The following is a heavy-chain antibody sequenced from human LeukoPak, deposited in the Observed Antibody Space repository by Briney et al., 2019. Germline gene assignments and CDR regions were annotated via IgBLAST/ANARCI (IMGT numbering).Heavy chain of an antibody. J-gene: IGHJ4*02. V-gene: IGHV4-31*03. D-gene: IGHD3-22*01. CDR1: GGSISSGGHY. CDR3: ARVSYYGSAGYSKYYFDN. Sequence: SETLSLTCNVSGGSISSGGHYWSWIRQHPGKGLEWIGYMYHSGSTYYNPSLKSRVTISVDTCQNQFSLKLTSVTAADTAAYYCARVSYYGSAGYSKYYFDNWGQGTLVTVSS. CDR2: MYHSGST.